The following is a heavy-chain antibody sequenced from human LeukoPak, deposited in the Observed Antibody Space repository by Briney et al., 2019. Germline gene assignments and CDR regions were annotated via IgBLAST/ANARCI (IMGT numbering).Heavy chain of an antibody. V-gene: IGHV6-1*01. Sequence: SQALSLTCAISGDSVPNKSAAWICIRQTPSRGLEWLGRTYYRSEWFTEYAVSVKSRITINPDTSKNQFSLHMNSVTPEDTALYYCARDARATGDHFDFWGQGTLVTVSS. CDR2: TYYRSEWFT. CDR1: GDSVPNKSAA. CDR3: ARDARATGDHFDF. D-gene: IGHD7-27*01. J-gene: IGHJ4*02.